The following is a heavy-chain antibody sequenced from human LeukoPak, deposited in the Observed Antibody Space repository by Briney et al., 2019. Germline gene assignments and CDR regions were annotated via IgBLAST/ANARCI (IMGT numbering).Heavy chain of an antibody. CDR1: GGSISSYY. V-gene: IGHV4-59*01. J-gene: IGHJ3*02. D-gene: IGHD4-17*01. Sequence: PSETLSLTCTVSGGSISSYYRSWIRQPPGKGLEWIGYIYYSGSTNYNPSLKSRVTISVDTSKNQFSLKLSSVTAADTAVYYCARSSDQHDYGDYNDAFDIWGQGTMVTVSS. CDR2: IYYSGST. CDR3: ARSSDQHDYGDYNDAFDI.